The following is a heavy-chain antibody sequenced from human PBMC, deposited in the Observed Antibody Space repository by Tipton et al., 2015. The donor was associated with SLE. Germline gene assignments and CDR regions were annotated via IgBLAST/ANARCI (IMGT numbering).Heavy chain of an antibody. D-gene: IGHD1-26*01. V-gene: IGHV1-69*05. Sequence: QLVQSGAEVKKPGSSVKVSCKASGGTFSSYAISWVRQAPGQGLERMGGIIPIFGTANSAQKFQGRVTITTDESTSTAYMELSSLRSEDTAVYYCARDHVGACGWFGPWGQGTLVTVSS. CDR1: GGTFSSYA. CDR2: IIPIFGTA. J-gene: IGHJ5*02. CDR3: ARDHVGACGWFGP.